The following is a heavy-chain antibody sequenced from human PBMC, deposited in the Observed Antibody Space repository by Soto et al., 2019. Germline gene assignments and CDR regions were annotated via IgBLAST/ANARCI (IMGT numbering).Heavy chain of an antibody. D-gene: IGHD3-3*01. CDR3: AHRWGGFGVVSNWFDR. Sequence: QITLKESGPTLVKPTQTLTLTCTFSGFSLSTSGVGVGWIRQSPGKSLEWLALIYWNDDKRYTPSLKSRLNNTNDTPKDQVVLTMTHMDPVDTATYYCAHRWGGFGVVSNWFDRWGQGTLVTVSS. CDR2: IYWNDDK. V-gene: IGHV2-5*01. CDR1: GFSLSTSGVG. J-gene: IGHJ5*02.